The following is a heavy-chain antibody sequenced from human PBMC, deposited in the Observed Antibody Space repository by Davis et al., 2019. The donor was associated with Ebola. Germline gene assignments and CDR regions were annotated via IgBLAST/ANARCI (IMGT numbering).Heavy chain of an antibody. V-gene: IGHV3-23*01. J-gene: IGHJ6*02. D-gene: IGHD2-21*01. CDR3: AKDLLWWSASDV. CDR1: GFTFRGSA. CDR2: ISKSGATK. Sequence: GESLKISCAVSGFTFRGSAMTWVRQAPGKGLEWVSSISKSGATKYYADSFKGRFTISGDDSKNIVYLQMNSLRAEDTAVYYCAKDLLWWSASDVWGQGTTVTVSS.